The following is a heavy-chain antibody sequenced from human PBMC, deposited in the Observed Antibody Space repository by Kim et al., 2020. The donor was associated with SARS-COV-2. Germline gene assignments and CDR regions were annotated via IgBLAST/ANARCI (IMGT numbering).Heavy chain of an antibody. J-gene: IGHJ4*02. V-gene: IGHV4-4*02. Sequence: SETLSLTCAVSGGSISSSNWWSWVRQPPGKGLEWIGVIYHSGSTNYNPSLKSRVTISVDKSKNQFSLKLSSVTAADTAVYYCARDSNTYYYDSSGYRIFDCWGQGTLVTVSS. CDR3: ARDSNTYYYDSSGYRIFDC. CDR2: IYHSGST. CDR1: GGSISSSNW. D-gene: IGHD3-22*01.